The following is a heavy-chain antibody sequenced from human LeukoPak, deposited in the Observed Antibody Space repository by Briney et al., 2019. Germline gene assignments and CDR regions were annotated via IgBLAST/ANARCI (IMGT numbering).Heavy chain of an antibody. J-gene: IGHJ1*01. D-gene: IGHD3-22*01. CDR2: IKTDGSEK. V-gene: IGHV3-7*01. Sequence: PGGSLRLSREGSGFTFSNYWMGWVRQAPGKGLQWVANIKTDGSEKYYVDSVKGRFTISRDNAKNSLYLQMNSLRAEDTAVYYCATYSSLNRREFQYWGQGTLLTASS. CDR1: GFTFSNYW. CDR3: ATYSSLNRREFQY.